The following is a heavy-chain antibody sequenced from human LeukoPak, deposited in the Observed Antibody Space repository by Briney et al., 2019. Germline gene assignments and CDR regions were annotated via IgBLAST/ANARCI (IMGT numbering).Heavy chain of an antibody. J-gene: IGHJ3*02. Sequence: GGSLRLSCAASGFTVSSNYMSWVRQAPGKGLEWVSVIYSGGSTYYADSVKGRFTISRDNSKNTLYLQMNSLRAEDTAVYYCARDSPRGAFDIWGQGTLVTVSS. CDR1: GFTVSSNY. V-gene: IGHV3-53*01. CDR3: ARDSPRGAFDI. CDR2: IYSGGST.